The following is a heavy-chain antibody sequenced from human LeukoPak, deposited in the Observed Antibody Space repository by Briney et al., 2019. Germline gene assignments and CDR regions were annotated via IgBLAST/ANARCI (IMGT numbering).Heavy chain of an antibody. CDR3: SRDSGYCSGGSCWYFDF. V-gene: IGHV1-18*01. Sequence: ASVKVSCKASGYTFSSYGISWVRQAPGQGLEWMGWISAYTGNTNYAQKLQGRVTMTTDTSTSTAYMDLRSLRSDDTAVYYCSRDSGYCSGGSCWYFDFWGQGTLVTVSA. J-gene: IGHJ4*02. D-gene: IGHD2-15*01. CDR1: GYTFSSYG. CDR2: ISAYTGNT.